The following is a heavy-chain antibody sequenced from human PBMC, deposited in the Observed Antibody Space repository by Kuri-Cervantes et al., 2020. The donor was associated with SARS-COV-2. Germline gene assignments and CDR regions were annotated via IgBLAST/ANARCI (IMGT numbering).Heavy chain of an antibody. CDR2: INSDGSST. CDR3: ARAGSGSYFGDFDY. J-gene: IGHJ4*02. D-gene: IGHD1-26*01. Sequence: GESLKISCAASGFTFTSYAMHWVRQAPGKGLVWVSRINSDGSSTSYADSVKGRFTISRDNAKNTLYLQMNSLRAEDTAVYYCARAGSGSYFGDFDYWGQGTLVTVSS. CDR1: GFTFTSYA. V-gene: IGHV3-74*01.